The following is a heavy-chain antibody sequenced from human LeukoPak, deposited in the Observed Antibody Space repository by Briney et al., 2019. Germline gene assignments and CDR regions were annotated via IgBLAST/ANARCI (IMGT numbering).Heavy chain of an antibody. CDR1: GFTFSSYG. J-gene: IGHJ4*02. Sequence: QTGRSLRLSCAASGFTFSSYGMHWVRQAPGKGLEWVAVISYDGSNKYYADSVKGRFTISRDNSKNTLYLQMNSLRAEDTAVYYCAKEDRWYCSSTSCYNSDYWGQGTLVTVSS. V-gene: IGHV3-30*18. CDR3: AKEDRWYCSSTSCYNSDY. D-gene: IGHD2-2*02. CDR2: ISYDGSNK.